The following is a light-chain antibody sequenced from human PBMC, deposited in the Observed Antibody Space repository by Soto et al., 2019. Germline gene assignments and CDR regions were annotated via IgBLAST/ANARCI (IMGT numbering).Light chain of an antibody. CDR1: QSISSW. J-gene: IGKJ1*01. CDR2: KAS. V-gene: IGKV1-5*03. CDR3: HQYSSYWT. Sequence: DIQMTQSPSTLSAPVGDRVTITCRASQSISSWLAWYQQKPGKAPKVLIYKASSLESGVPSRFSCSGSGTEFTLTISSLQPDDFATYYCHQYSSYWTFGQGTKVEIQ.